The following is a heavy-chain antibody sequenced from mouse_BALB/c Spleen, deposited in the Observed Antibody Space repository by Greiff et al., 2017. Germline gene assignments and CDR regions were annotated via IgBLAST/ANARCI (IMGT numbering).Heavy chain of an antibody. CDR2: IWGGGST. CDR3: ARNPLGRSYYAMDY. CDR1: GFSLSSYS. V-gene: IGHV2-6-4*01. J-gene: IGHJ4*01. D-gene: IGHD4-1*01. Sequence: VQGVESGPGLVAPSQSLSITCTVSGFSLSSYSVHWVRQPPGKGLEWLGMIWGGGSTDYNSALKSRLSISKDNSKSQVFLKMNSLQTDDTAMYYCARNPLGRSYYAMDYWGQGTSVTVSS.